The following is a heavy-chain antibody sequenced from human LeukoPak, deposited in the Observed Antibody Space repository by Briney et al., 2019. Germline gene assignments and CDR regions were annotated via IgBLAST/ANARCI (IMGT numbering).Heavy chain of an antibody. CDR1: GXTFSTYD. D-gene: IGHD3-10*01. CDR2: ISYDGSNK. CDR3: ARDPSGSYSC. Sequence: GRSLRLSCAASGXTFSTYDMHWVRQAPGKGLEWVAVISYDGSNKYYADSVKGRFTISRDNSKNTLFLQMNSLRPEDTAAYYCARDPSGSYSCWGRGTLVTVSS. J-gene: IGHJ4*02. V-gene: IGHV3-30-3*01.